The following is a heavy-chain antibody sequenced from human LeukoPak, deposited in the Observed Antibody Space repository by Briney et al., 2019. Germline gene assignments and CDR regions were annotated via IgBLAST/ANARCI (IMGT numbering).Heavy chain of an antibody. CDR2: INPNSGGT. CDR1: GYTFTGYY. V-gene: IGHV1-2*02. J-gene: IGHJ3*02. CDR3: AGRGLVATMEGDAFDI. D-gene: IGHD5-12*01. Sequence: ASVKVSCKASGYTFTGYYMHWVRQAPGQGLEWMGWINPNSGGTNYAQKFQGRVTMTRDTSISTAYMELSRLRSDDTAVYYCAGRGLVATMEGDAFDIWGQGTMVTVPS.